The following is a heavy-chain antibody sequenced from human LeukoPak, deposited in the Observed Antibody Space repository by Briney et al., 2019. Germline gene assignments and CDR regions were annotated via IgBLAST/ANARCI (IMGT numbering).Heavy chain of an antibody. Sequence: ASVKVSCKASGYTFTSYYMHWVRQAPGQGLEWMGIINPSGGSTSYAQKFQGRVTMTRDTSTSTVYMELSSLRSEDTAVYYCARDRPLGYCSSTSCLLLNYYYYYGMDVWGQGTTVTVSS. CDR3: ARDRPLGYCSSTSCLLLNYYYYYGMDV. J-gene: IGHJ6*02. CDR1: GYTFTSYY. V-gene: IGHV1-46*01. D-gene: IGHD2-2*01. CDR2: INPSGGST.